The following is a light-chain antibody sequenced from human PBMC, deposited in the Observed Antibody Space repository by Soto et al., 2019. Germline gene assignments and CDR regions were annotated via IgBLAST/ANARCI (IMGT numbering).Light chain of an antibody. Sequence: EIVLTQSPATLSLSPGERATLSCRASQSVGSYLAWYQQKPGQAPRLLIYDASNRATGIPARFSGSGSGTDFTLTIGSLEPEDFAVYYCQQRSNWPPLFGPGTKVDIK. V-gene: IGKV3-11*01. CDR2: DAS. CDR1: QSVGSY. J-gene: IGKJ3*01. CDR3: QQRSNWPPL.